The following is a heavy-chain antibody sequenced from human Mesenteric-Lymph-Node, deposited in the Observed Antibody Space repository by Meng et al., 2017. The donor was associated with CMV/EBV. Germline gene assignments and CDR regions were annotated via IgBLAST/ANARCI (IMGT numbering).Heavy chain of an antibody. D-gene: IGHD3-3*01. V-gene: IGHV3-48*04. CDR2: ISSSSNTI. J-gene: IGHJ4*02. CDR1: GFIFSAYS. CDR3: AKVVRDLYDFWSGYYADY. Sequence: GESLKISCAGSGFIFSAYSMNWVRQAPGKGLEWVSYISSSSNTIYYADSVKGRFTISRDNTKNSLYLQMNSLRAEDTAVYYCAKVVRDLYDFWSGYYADYWGQGTLVTVSS.